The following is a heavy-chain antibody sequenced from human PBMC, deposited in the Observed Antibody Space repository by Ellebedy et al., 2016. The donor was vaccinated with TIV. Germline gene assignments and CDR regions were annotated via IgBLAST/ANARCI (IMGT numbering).Heavy chain of an antibody. CDR3: ARDKGDDNGSKFDY. D-gene: IGHD5-24*01. J-gene: IGHJ4*02. CDR2: IKQDGSQK. CDR1: GFTFSAFA. V-gene: IGHV3-7*03. Sequence: GESLKISCAVSGFTFSAFAMSWVRQAPGKGLEWVANIKQDGSQKYYVDSVKGRFTISRDNAKHSLYLQMNSLRADDTALYYCARDKGDDNGSKFDYWGQGTLVTVSS.